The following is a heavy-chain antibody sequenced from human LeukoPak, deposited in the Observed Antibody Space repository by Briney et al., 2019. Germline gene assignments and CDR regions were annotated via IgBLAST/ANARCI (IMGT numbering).Heavy chain of an antibody. V-gene: IGHV1-46*01. Sequence: ASVKVSCKASGYTFTNYHMHWVRQAPGQGLEWVGIVNPSGGSTTYAQKFQGRVTMTRDTSTSTVYMDLNSLRSEDTAVYYCARDSLRTAIAAAGGNWFDPWGQGTLVTVSS. D-gene: IGHD6-25*01. CDR1: GYTFTNYH. CDR3: ARDSLRTAIAAAGGNWFDP. CDR2: VNPSGGST. J-gene: IGHJ5*02.